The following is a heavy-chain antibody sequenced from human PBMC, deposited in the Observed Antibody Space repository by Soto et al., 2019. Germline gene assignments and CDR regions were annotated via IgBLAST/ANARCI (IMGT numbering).Heavy chain of an antibody. CDR2: IVPSLNSI. V-gene: IGHV1-69*01. Sequence: QVPLVQSGAGVKKPGSSVKVSCKASGGTFSNYGFAWVRQAPGQGLEWMGGIVPSLNSIKYAQKFQGRVTITADESTSTTYMELTSLRSEDTAVYYCARVIIGGQIVTARGAFDYWCQGTLVTVSS. D-gene: IGHD2-21*02. CDR1: GGTFSNYG. J-gene: IGHJ4*02. CDR3: ARVIIGGQIVTARGAFDY.